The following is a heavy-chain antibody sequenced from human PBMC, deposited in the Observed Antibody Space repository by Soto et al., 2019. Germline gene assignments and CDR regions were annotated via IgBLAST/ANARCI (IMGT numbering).Heavy chain of an antibody. CDR3: ASDRGADTRYYYMDV. CDR2: IYYSGST. Sequence: SETLSLTCTVSGGSISSGGYYWSWIRQHPGKGLEWIGYIYYSGSTYYNPSLKSRVTISVDTSKNQFSLKLSSVTAADTAVYYCASDRGADTRYYYMDVCRKVTTVTVS. CDR1: GGSISSGGYY. J-gene: IGHJ6*03. D-gene: IGHD3-10*01. V-gene: IGHV4-31*03.